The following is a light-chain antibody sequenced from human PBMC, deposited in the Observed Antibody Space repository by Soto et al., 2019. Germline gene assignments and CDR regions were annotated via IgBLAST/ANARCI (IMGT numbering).Light chain of an antibody. J-gene: IGLJ2*01. CDR1: SSNLGSNT. CDR2: SNN. Sequence: QSVLTQPPSASGTPGQTVTISCSGSSSNLGSNTVNWYQQLPGTAPKLLIYSNNQRPSGVPDRFSGSKSGTSASRAISGLQSEDEADYYCAAWDDSLNGHVVFGGGTKLTVL. V-gene: IGLV1-44*01. CDR3: AAWDDSLNGHVV.